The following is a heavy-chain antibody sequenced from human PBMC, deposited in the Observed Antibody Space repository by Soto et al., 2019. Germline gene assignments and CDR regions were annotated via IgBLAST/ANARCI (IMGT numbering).Heavy chain of an antibody. J-gene: IGHJ6*03. D-gene: IGHD2-15*01. CDR2: IKQDGSEK. CDR1: GFTFSSYW. CDR3: ARVWDCSGGSCYSYYYYYMDV. V-gene: IGHV3-7*01. Sequence: PGGSLRLSCAASGFTFSSYWMSWVRQAPGKGLEWVANIKQDGSEKYYVDSVKGRFTISRDNAENSLYLQMNSLRAEDTAVYYCARVWDCSGGSCYSYYYYYMDVWGKGTTVTVSS.